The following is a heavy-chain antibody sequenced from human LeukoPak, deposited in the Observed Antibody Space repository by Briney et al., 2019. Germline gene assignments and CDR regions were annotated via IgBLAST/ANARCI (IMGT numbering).Heavy chain of an antibody. CDR1: GFIFRDYA. CDR3: AKHNGWELHDYRFDY. J-gene: IGHJ4*02. D-gene: IGHD2-15*01. CDR2: ISKSGDGM. V-gene: IGHV3-23*01. Sequence: PGGSLGLSCVASGFIFRDYAMGWVRQAPGKGLEWVSTISKSGDGMFYADSVKGRFTISRGNSKNTLNMHLNSLRAEDTAVYYCAKHNGWELHDYRFDYWGQGTLVTVSS.